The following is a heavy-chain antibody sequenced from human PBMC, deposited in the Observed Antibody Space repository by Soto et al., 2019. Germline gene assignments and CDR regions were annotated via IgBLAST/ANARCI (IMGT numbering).Heavy chain of an antibody. J-gene: IGHJ4*02. Sequence: LILSCAASGFTFSNYSMNWVRHAPGKGLELVALISYDGSNKYYADSVKGRFTISRDSSKNTLYLQMNSLRAADTAVYYCGRCTSTSCHLGSDYWGQGTLVTVSS. V-gene: IGHV3-30-3*01. CDR2: ISYDGSNK. CDR1: GFTFSNYS. CDR3: GRCTSTSCHLGSDY. D-gene: IGHD2-2*01.